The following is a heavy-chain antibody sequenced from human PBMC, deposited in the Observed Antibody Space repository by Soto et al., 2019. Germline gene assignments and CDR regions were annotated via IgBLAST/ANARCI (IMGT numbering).Heavy chain of an antibody. J-gene: IGHJ6*02. Sequence: GASVKVSCKASGYTFTGYYMHWVRQAPGQGLEWMGWINPNSGGTNYAQKFQGRVTMTRDTSISTAYMELSRLRSDDTAVYYCARDKRRAGTNYYYGMDVWGQGTTVTVSS. CDR2: INPNSGGT. D-gene: IGHD1-7*01. CDR1: GYTFTGYY. V-gene: IGHV1-2*02. CDR3: ARDKRRAGTNYYYGMDV.